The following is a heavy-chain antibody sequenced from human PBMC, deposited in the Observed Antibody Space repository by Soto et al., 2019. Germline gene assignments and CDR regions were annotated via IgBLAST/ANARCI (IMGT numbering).Heavy chain of an antibody. CDR2: ISSSSSYI. CDR3: ARDRAYGMDV. Sequence: EVQLVESGGGLVKPGGSLRLSCAASGFTFSSYSMNWVRQAPGKGLEWVSSISSSSSYIYYADSVKGRFTISRDNAKNSLYLQMSSLRVEDTAVYYCARDRAYGMDVWGQGTTVTVSS. J-gene: IGHJ6*02. CDR1: GFTFSSYS. V-gene: IGHV3-21*01.